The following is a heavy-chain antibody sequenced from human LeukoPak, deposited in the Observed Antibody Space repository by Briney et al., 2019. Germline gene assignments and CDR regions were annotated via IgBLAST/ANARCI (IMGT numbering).Heavy chain of an antibody. Sequence: ASVKVSCKASGYTFNNYGISWVRQAPGQGLEWMGRISAYNGNTNYAQKVQGRVTMTTDTSTSTTYMEMSSLRSEDTAVYYCARVKGEGGPNWFDPWGQGTLVTVSS. CDR2: ISAYNGNT. J-gene: IGHJ5*02. V-gene: IGHV1-18*01. CDR3: ARVKGEGGPNWFDP. CDR1: GYTFNNYG. D-gene: IGHD3-10*01.